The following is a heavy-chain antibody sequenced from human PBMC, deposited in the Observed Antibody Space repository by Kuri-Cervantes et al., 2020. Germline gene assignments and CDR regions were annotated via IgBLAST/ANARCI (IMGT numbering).Heavy chain of an antibody. CDR2: IVVGSGNT. Sequence: SVKVSCKASGFSFPSSAVQWVRQARGQRLEWIGWIVVGSGNTNYAQKFQERVTITRDMSTSTAYMELSSLRSEDTAVYYCARGKATVTYIDYWGQGTLVTVSS. J-gene: IGHJ4*02. D-gene: IGHD4-11*01. CDR3: ARGKATVTYIDY. CDR1: GFSFPSSA. V-gene: IGHV1-58*01.